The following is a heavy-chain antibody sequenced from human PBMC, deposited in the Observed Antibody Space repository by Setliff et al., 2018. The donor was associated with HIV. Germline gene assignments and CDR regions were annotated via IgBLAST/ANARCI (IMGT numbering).Heavy chain of an antibody. CDR3: ARDFVHLTNYYDSDRYVY. CDR1: GGSISSHY. D-gene: IGHD3-22*01. CDR2: IYHSGGT. V-gene: IGHV4-38-2*02. J-gene: IGHJ4*02. Sequence: SETLSLTCTVSGGSISSHYWGWIRQPPGKGLQWIGSIYHSGGTYYNPSLKSRVTMSVDTSKNQFSLKLTSVTAADTAVYYCARDFVHLTNYYDSDRYVYWGQGTLVTVSS.